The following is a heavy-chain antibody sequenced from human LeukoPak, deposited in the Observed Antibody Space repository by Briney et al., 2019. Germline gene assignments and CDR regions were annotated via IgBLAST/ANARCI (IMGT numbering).Heavy chain of an antibody. CDR1: GFTFSNAW. CDR2: IKSKTDGGTT. D-gene: IGHD6-13*01. CDR3: TTDYGYSSSWGDFDY. Sequence: GGSLRLSCAASGFTFSNAWMSWVRQAPGKGLEWVGRIKSKTDGGTTDYAAPVKGRFTISRDDSKNTLYLQMNSLKTEDTAVYYCTTDYGYSSSWGDFDYWGQGTLVTVSS. V-gene: IGHV3-15*01. J-gene: IGHJ4*02.